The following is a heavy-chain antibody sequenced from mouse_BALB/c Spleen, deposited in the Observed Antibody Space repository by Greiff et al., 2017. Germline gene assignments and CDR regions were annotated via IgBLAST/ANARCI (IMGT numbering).Heavy chain of an antibody. J-gene: IGHJ3*01. D-gene: IGHD1-1*01. CDR1: GFNIKDTY. CDR3: ASSTTVVPPFAY. V-gene: IGHV14-3*02. Sequence: VQLQQSGAELVKPGASVKLSCTASGFNIKDTYMHWVKQRPEQGLEWIGRIDPANGNTKYDPKFQGKATITADTSSNTAYLQLSSLTSEDTAVYYCASSTTVVPPFAYWGQGTLVTVSA. CDR2: IDPANGNT.